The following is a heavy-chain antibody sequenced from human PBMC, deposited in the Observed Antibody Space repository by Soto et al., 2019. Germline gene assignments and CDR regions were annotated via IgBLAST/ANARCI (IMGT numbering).Heavy chain of an antibody. D-gene: IGHD3-3*01. Sequence: QLQLQESPPGLVKPSETLSLTCTVSSGSISSSSYYWGWIRQPPGKGLEWLGSSYYSGSTYYNPSLKSRVPISVDTSKNQFALKLSSVTAADTAVYYCAGSGGGTDYWGQGTLVTVSS. V-gene: IGHV4-39*01. CDR3: AGSGGGTDY. CDR1: SGSISSSSYY. J-gene: IGHJ4*02. CDR2: SYYSGST.